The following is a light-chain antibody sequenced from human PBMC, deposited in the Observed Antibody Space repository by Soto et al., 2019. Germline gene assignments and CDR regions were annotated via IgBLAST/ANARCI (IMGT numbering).Light chain of an antibody. V-gene: IGKV1-39*01. CDR3: QQSYSTPLLT. CDR2: AAS. J-gene: IGKJ4*01. CDR1: QSISSY. Sequence: DIQMTQSPSSLSASVGDRVTITWRASQSISSYLNWYQQKPGKAPKLLIYAASSLQSGVPSRFSGSGSGTDFTLTISSLQPEAFATYYCQQSYSTPLLTFGGGTKVDIK.